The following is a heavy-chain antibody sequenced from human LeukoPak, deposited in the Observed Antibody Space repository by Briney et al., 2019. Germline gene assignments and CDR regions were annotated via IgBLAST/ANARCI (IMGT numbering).Heavy chain of an antibody. CDR1: GGSISSSSYY. CDR3: ARSYYYDSSGFRLYFFDY. V-gene: IGHV4-39*07. J-gene: IGHJ4*02. D-gene: IGHD3-22*01. Sequence: SETLSLTCTVSGGSISSSSYYWGWIRQPPGKGLEWIGSIYYSGSTNYNPSLKSRVTISVDTSKNQFSLKLSSVTAADTAVYYCARSYYYDSSGFRLYFFDYWGQGTLVTVSS. CDR2: IYYSGST.